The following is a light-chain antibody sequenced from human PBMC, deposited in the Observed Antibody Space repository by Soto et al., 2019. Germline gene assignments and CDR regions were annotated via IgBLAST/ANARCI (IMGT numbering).Light chain of an antibody. V-gene: IGLV7-43*01. J-gene: IGLJ2*01. CDR2: STS. CDR1: AGAVTSAYY. CDR3: LLYYGGAQVL. Sequence: QAVVTQEPLLTVSPGGTVTLTCASSAGAVTSAYYTNWLQQKPGQAPRALIYSTSEKHSWTPARFSGSLLGGKAALTLSAAQPEDEADYYCLLYYGGAQVLFGGGTKVTVL.